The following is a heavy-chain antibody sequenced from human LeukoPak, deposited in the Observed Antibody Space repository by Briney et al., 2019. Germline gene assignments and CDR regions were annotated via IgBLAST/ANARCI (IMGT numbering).Heavy chain of an antibody. V-gene: IGHV1-18*01. CDR3: ASRADYGDYEEY. CDR1: GYTFTSYG. CDR2: ISAYNGNT. D-gene: IGHD4-17*01. Sequence: ASVKVSCKASGYTFTSYGISWVRQAPGQGLEWMGWISAYNGNTNYAQKLQGRVTMTTDTSTSTAYMELSRLRSDDTAVYYCASRADYGDYEEYWGQGTLVTVSS. J-gene: IGHJ4*02.